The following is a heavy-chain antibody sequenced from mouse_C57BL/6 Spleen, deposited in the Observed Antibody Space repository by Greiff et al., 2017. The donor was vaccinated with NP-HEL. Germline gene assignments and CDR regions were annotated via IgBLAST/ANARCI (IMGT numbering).Heavy chain of an antibody. CDR3: ARWETMVPYWYFDV. J-gene: IGHJ1*03. Sequence: QVQLQQPGAELVMPGASVKLSCKASGYTFTSYWMHWVKQRPGQGLEWIGEIDPSDSYTNYNQKFKGKSTLTVDKSSSTAYMQLSSLTSEDSAVYYCARWETMVPYWYFDVWGTGTTVTVSS. CDR2: IDPSDSYT. CDR1: GYTFTSYW. V-gene: IGHV1-69*01. D-gene: IGHD2-2*01.